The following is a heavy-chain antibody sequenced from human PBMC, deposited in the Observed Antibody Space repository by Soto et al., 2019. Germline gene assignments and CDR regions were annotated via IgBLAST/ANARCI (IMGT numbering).Heavy chain of an antibody. Sequence: GSLRLSCAASGFSFSTYNMDWVRQAPGKGPEWIAYISTTSFTIYYADSVKGRFTISRDNDRNSLYLEMNSLRDEDTAVYYCARDRCYDGTCYSASDSWGQGTLVTVSS. CDR3: ARDRCYDGTCYSASDS. CDR2: ISTTSFTI. CDR1: GFSFSTYN. J-gene: IGHJ5*01. V-gene: IGHV3-48*02. D-gene: IGHD2-15*01.